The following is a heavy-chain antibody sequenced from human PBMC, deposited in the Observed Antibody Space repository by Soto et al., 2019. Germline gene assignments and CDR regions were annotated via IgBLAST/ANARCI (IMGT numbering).Heavy chain of an antibody. J-gene: IGHJ5*02. CDR3: ARDMYSSDYFVKWFEP. D-gene: IGHD6-19*01. CDR1: GFSFSSYA. CDR2: ISKDGMNK. V-gene: IGHV3-30*04. Sequence: QVRLVESGGGVVQPGRSLRLSCTASGFSFSSYAMYWFRQPPGKGLEWVAVISKDGMNKNYADSVKGRVTFSRDNANYSLDLQLNSLRGEDTAMYYCARDMYSSDYFVKWFEPWGQGTLVTVSS.